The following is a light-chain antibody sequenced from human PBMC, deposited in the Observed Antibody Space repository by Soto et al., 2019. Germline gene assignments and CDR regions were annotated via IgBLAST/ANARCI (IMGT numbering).Light chain of an antibody. Sequence: DIQMTQSPSSLSASVGDRVTITCQASQDINKNLIWYQQKPGKAPKLLIYDSSDLETGVPSRFSGSGSGTGFTFTISSLQPEDFATYYCQQYESLPLTFGQGTRQEIK. J-gene: IGKJ5*01. CDR1: QDINKN. V-gene: IGKV1-33*01. CDR3: QQYESLPLT. CDR2: DSS.